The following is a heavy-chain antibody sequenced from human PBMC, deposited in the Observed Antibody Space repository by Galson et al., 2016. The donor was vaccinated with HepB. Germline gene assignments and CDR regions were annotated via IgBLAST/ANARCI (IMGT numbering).Heavy chain of an antibody. J-gene: IGHJ6*02. CDR1: GGSISSRDYF. Sequence: TLSLTCTVSGGSISSRDYFWSWIRQYPVEGLEWIAYIDYSGFTKYNPSLRSRVVILADTSKNQFSLRLSSVTAADTAVYYCARHREGSPCMDVWGQGTTVTVSS. V-gene: IGHV4-31*03. CDR2: IDYSGFT. CDR3: ARHREGSPCMDV. D-gene: IGHD3-10*01.